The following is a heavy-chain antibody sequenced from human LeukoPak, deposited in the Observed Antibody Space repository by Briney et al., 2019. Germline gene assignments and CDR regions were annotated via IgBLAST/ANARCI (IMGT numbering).Heavy chain of an antibody. CDR1: GGSISSYY. CDR3: ARGSLGRAVMFLDY. CDR2: IYHSGST. J-gene: IGHJ4*02. D-gene: IGHD3-10*01. V-gene: IGHV4-59*01. Sequence: SETLSLTCTVSGGSISSYYWSWIRQPPGKGLEWIGYIYHSGSTNNNPSLKNRLTMSLDTSKNQFSLKLSSVTAADTAVYYCARGSLGRAVMFLDYWGQGTLVTVSS.